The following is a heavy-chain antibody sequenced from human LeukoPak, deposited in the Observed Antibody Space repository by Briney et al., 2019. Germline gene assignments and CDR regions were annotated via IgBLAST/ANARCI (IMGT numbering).Heavy chain of an antibody. CDR2: IYHSGST. CDR1: GGSISSGGYY. J-gene: IGHJ4*02. V-gene: IGHV4-30-2*01. CDR3: ARAELGGKDY. Sequence: SETLSLTCTVSGGSISSGGYYWSWIRQPPGKGLEWIGYIYHSGSTYYNPSLKSRVTISVDRSKNQFSLKLSSVTAADTAVYYCARAELGGKDYWGQGTLVTVSS. D-gene: IGHD3-16*01.